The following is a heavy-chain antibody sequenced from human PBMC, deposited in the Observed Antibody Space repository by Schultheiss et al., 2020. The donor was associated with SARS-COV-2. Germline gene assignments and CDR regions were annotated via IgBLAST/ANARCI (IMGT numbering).Heavy chain of an antibody. CDR3: ARDKWLVGSDY. CDR1: GFTFSSYG. J-gene: IGHJ4*02. V-gene: IGHV3-7*03. Sequence: GGSLRLSCAASGFTFSSYGMHWVRQAPGKGLEWVANIKQDGSEKYYVDSVKGRFTISRDNAKNSLYLQMNSLRAEDTAVYYCARDKWLVGSDYWGQGTLVTVSS. CDR2: IKQDGSEK. D-gene: IGHD5-12*01.